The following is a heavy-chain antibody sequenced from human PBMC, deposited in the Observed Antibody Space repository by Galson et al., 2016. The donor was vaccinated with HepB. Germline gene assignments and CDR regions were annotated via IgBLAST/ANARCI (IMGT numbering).Heavy chain of an antibody. D-gene: IGHD1-26*01. V-gene: IGHV3-23*01. J-gene: IGHJ4*02. Sequence: SLRLSCAASGFTFTNYAMNWVRQAPGKGLEWVSSISGSGASTYYADSVKGRFTISRDNSQNTRFLQMNSLRAADTALYYCAKGRAFEWALPASFDYWGQGTLLTVSS. CDR1: GFTFTNYA. CDR3: AKGRAFEWALPASFDY. CDR2: ISGSGAST.